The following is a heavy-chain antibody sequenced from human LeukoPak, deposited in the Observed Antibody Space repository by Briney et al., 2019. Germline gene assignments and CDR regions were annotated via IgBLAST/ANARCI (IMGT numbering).Heavy chain of an antibody. Sequence: SETPSLTCTVSGGSISSYYWSWIRQPPGKGLEWIGYIYYSGSTNYNPSLKSRVTISVDTSKNQFSLKLSSVTAADTAVYYCARCGLHYNWFDPWGQGTLVTVSS. CDR3: ARCGLHYNWFDP. D-gene: IGHD5-24*01. J-gene: IGHJ5*02. V-gene: IGHV4-59*08. CDR1: GGSISSYY. CDR2: IYYSGST.